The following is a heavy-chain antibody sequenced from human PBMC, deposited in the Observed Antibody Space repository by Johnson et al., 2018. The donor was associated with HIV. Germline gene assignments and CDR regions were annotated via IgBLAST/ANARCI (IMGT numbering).Heavy chain of an antibody. CDR3: ARLDEIAAAGTGDAFDI. J-gene: IGHJ3*02. D-gene: IGHD6-13*01. Sequence: VQLVESGGGVVRPGGSLRLSCAASGFTFDDYGMNWVRQAPGKGLEWVSGINWNGGSTGYADSVKGRFTISRDNAKNSLYLQMNSLRAEDTALHYCARLDEIAAAGTGDAFDIWGQGTMVTVSS. CDR2: INWNGGST. V-gene: IGHV3-20*04. CDR1: GFTFDDYG.